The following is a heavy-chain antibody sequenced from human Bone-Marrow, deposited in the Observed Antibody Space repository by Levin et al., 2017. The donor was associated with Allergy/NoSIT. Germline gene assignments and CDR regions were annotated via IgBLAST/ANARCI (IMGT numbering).Heavy chain of an antibody. J-gene: IGHJ6*02. Sequence: LSLTCAGSGFTFKDYAMSWVRQAPGKGLEWVSAMSASVFTTFYTDSVQGRFTISRDNSMNTLYLQMNSLRAEDTAVYYCARAMSSGWNYYYALDVWGQGTTVTVSS. CDR3: ARAMSSGWNYYYALDV. CDR1: GFTFKDYA. V-gene: IGHV3-23*01. D-gene: IGHD6-19*01. CDR2: MSASVFTT.